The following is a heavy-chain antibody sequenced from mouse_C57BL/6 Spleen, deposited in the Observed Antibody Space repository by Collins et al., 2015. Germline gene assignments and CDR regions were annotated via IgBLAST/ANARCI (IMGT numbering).Heavy chain of an antibody. V-gene: IGHV5-17*01. Sequence: DVKLVESGELSEAWRSLKLSCAASGFTFSDYGIHWVRQAPEKGLDWVAYISSDSNTIYYADTVKGRFTISRDNAKNTLFLQMTSLRSEDTAMYYCARLPSGAFAYWGQGTLVTVSA. D-gene: IGHD6-1*01. CDR3: ARLPSGAFAY. CDR1: GFTFSDYG. CDR2: ISSDSNTI. J-gene: IGHJ3*01.